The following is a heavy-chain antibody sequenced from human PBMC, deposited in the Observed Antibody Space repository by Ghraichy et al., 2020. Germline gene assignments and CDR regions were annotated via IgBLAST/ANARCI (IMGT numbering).Heavy chain of an antibody. CDR3: ARPIAAAGTALNY. D-gene: IGHD6-13*01. Sequence: SETLSLTCAVYGGSFSGYYWSWIRQPPGKGLEWIGEINHSGSTNYNPSLKSRVTISVDTSKNQFSLKLSSVTAADTAVYYCARPIAAAGTALNYWGQGTLVTVSS. CDR1: GGSFSGYY. J-gene: IGHJ4*02. V-gene: IGHV4-34*01. CDR2: INHSGST.